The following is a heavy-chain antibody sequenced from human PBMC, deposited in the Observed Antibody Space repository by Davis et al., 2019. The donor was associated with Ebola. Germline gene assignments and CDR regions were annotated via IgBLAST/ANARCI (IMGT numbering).Heavy chain of an antibody. CDR3: ATELEGDYVPFDP. CDR2: IVVGSGNT. D-gene: IGHD4-17*01. Sequence: SVKVSCKASGFTFTSSAVQWVRQARGQRLEWIGWIVVGSGNTNYAQKFQERVTITRDMSTSTAYMELSSLRSEDTAVYYCATELEGDYVPFDPWGQGTLVTVSS. J-gene: IGHJ5*02. V-gene: IGHV1-58*01. CDR1: GFTFTSSA.